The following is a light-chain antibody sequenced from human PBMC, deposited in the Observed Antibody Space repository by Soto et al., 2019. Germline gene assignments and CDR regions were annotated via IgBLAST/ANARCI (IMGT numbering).Light chain of an antibody. Sequence: IGVTQSPGTVSLSPWERATLSCRASQSVSNNYLAWYQQKPGPAPRLLIYGASNRATGIPDRFSGSGSGTDFTLTISSLEPEDFAVYYCQQYGSSGTFRQGTKVDIK. CDR2: GAS. CDR3: QQYGSSGT. V-gene: IGKV3-20*01. CDR1: QSVSNNY. J-gene: IGKJ1*01.